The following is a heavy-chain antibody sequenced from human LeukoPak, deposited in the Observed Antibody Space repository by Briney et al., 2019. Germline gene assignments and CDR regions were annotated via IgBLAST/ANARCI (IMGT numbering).Heavy chain of an antibody. V-gene: IGHV2-70*11. CDR2: IDWDDDK. J-gene: IGHJ4*02. Sequence: SGPALVKPTQTLTLTCTFSGFSLSTSGMCVGWIRQPPGKALEWLARIDWDDDKYYSTSLKTRLTISKDTSKNQVVLTMTNMDPVDTATYYCARILYDSSGYRYYFDYWGQGTLVTVSS. CDR3: ARILYDSSGYRYYFDY. D-gene: IGHD3-22*01. CDR1: GFSLSTSGMC.